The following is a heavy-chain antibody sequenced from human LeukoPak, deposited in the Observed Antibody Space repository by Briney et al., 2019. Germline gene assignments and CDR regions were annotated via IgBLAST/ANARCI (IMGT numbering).Heavy chain of an antibody. V-gene: IGHV4-39*07. D-gene: IGHD2-2*01. CDR1: GGSISSSSYY. J-gene: IGHJ3*02. CDR3: ATSPPVVPAAITAFDI. CDR2: IYYSGST. Sequence: SETLSLTCTVSGGSISSSSYYWGWIRQPPGTGLEWIGSIYYSGSTYHNPSLKSRVTISVDTSKNQFSLKLSSVTAADTAVYYCATSPPVVPAAITAFDIWGQGTMVTVSS.